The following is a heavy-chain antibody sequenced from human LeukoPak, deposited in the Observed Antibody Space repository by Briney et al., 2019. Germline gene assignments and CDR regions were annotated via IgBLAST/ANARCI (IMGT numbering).Heavy chain of an antibody. J-gene: IGHJ3*02. CDR2: ISNGGSSGST. D-gene: IGHD3-16*02. CDR1: GDSINAFY. Sequence: PSETLSLTCTVSGDSINAFYWSWIRQPPGKGLEWIGYISNGGSSGSTNYNPSLKSRVTISVDTSKNQFSLKLSSVTAADTAVYYCAREVISSDAFDIWGQGTMVTVSS. CDR3: AREVISSDAFDI. V-gene: IGHV4-4*08.